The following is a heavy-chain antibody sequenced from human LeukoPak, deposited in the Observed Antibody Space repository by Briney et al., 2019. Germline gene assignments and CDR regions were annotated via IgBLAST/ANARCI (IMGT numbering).Heavy chain of an antibody. CDR2: IYYSGST. J-gene: IGHJ4*02. CDR1: GGSISSGGYY. Sequence: SSETLSLTCTVSGGSISSGGYYWSWIRQHPGKGLEWIGYIYYSGSTYYNPSLKSRVTISVDTSKNQFSLRLSSVTAADTAVYYCGRVTGANRGNWGQGTLVTVSS. D-gene: IGHD1-26*01. V-gene: IGHV4-31*03. CDR3: GRVTGANRGN.